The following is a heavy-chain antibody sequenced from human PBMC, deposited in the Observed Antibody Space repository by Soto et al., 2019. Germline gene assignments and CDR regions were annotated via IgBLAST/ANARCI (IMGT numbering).Heavy chain of an antibody. D-gene: IGHD3-3*01. CDR3: ARGQRFSDWFDP. CDR2: VYSSGGT. Sequence: SETLSLTCTVSGGSMSSYYWTWIRQPAGKGLEWIGRVYSSGGTHYSPSLKSRVIISLDTSKNQFSLRLLSVTDADTAVYFCARGQRFSDWFDPWGQGTLVTVSS. V-gene: IGHV4-4*07. J-gene: IGHJ5*02. CDR1: GGSMSSYY.